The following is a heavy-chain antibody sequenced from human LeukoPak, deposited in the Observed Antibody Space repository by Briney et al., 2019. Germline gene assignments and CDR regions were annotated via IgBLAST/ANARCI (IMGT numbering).Heavy chain of an antibody. CDR3: ARGLPDSSGYYTAEYFQH. J-gene: IGHJ1*01. V-gene: IGHV4-4*07. CDR2: IYTSGST. Sequence: PSETLSLTCTVSGGSISSYYWSWIRQPAGKGPEWIGRIYTSGSTNYNPSLKSRVTMSVDTSKNQFSLKLSSVTAADTAVYYCARGLPDSSGYYTAEYFQHWGQGTLVTVSS. D-gene: IGHD3-22*01. CDR1: GGSISSYY.